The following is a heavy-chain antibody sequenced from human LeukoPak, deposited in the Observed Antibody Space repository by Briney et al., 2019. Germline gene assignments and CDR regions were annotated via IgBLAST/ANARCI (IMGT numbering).Heavy chain of an antibody. CDR3: ARDLPKYCSGGSCWGSYYYYYGMDV. CDR2: ISAYNGNT. D-gene: IGHD2-15*01. V-gene: IGHV1-18*01. Sequence: ASVKVSCKASGYTFTSYGISWVRQAPGQGLEWMGWISAYNGNTNYAQKLQGRVTMTTDTSTSTAYMELRSLRSDDTAVYYCARDLPKYCSGGSCWGSYYYYYGMDVWGRGTTVTVSS. J-gene: IGHJ6*02. CDR1: GYTFTSYG.